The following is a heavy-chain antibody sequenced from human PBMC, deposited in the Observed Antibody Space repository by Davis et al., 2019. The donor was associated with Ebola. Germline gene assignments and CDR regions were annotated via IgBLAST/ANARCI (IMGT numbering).Heavy chain of an antibody. CDR2: IYYSGST. J-gene: IGHJ4*02. CDR1: GFTFSSYW. Sequence: ESLKISCAASGFTFSSYWMSWIRQPPGKGLEWVGYIYYSGSTNYNPSLKSRVTISVDTSKNQLSLKLSSVTAADTAVYYCARVGGWLQFAEYYLDYWGQGTLVTVSS. D-gene: IGHD5-24*01. V-gene: IGHV4-59*01. CDR3: ARVGGWLQFAEYYLDY.